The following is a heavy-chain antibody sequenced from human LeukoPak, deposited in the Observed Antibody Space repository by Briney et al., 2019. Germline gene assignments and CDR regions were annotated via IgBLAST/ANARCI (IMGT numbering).Heavy chain of an antibody. D-gene: IGHD5-18*01. J-gene: IGHJ4*02. Sequence: GASVKVSCKASGGTFSSYAISWVRQAPGQGLEWMGGIIPIFGTANYAQKFQGRVTITADESTSTAYMELSSLRSEDTAVYYCARESDVDIAMFVYYFDYWGQGTLVTVSS. V-gene: IGHV1-69*01. CDR2: IIPIFGTA. CDR3: ARESDVDIAMFVYYFDY. CDR1: GGTFSSYA.